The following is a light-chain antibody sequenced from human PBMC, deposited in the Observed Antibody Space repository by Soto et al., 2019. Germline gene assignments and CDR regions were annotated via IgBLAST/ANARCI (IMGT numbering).Light chain of an antibody. Sequence: SYELTQPLSVSVALGQTARITCGGNNIGSKNVHWYQQKPGQAPVLVIYRDSNRPSGIPERFSGSNSGNTATLTISRAQAGDEADYYCQVSDSSTTGVFGTGTQLTVL. J-gene: IGLJ1*01. CDR3: QVSDSSTTGV. CDR1: NIGSKN. V-gene: IGLV3-9*01. CDR2: RDS.